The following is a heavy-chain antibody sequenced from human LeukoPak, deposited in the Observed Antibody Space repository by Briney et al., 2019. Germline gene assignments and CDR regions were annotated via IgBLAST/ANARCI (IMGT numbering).Heavy chain of an antibody. CDR3: ARGRDAFDI. CDR1: AFTFSSYS. J-gene: IGHJ3*02. V-gene: IGHV3-21*01. Sequence: GGSLRLSCAASAFTFSSYSMNWVRPAPGKGLEWVSSISSSSSYKYYADAVKGRFTISRDNAKNSLYLQMNSLRAEDTAVYYCARGRDAFDIWGQGTMVTVSS. CDR2: ISSSSSYK.